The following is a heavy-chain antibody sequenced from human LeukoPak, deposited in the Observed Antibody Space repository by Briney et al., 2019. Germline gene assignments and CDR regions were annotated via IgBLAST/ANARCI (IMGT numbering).Heavy chain of an antibody. J-gene: IGHJ4*02. V-gene: IGHV4-4*07. CDR3: ARDRHYDTSGADY. Sequence: PSETLSLTCAVYGGSFSGYYWSWIRQPAGKGLEWIGRIYTSGSTNYNPSLKSRVTLSVDTSKNQFSLKLTSVTAADTAVYYCARDRHYDTSGADYWGQGTLVTVSS. CDR2: IYTSGST. CDR1: GGSFSGYY. D-gene: IGHD3-22*01.